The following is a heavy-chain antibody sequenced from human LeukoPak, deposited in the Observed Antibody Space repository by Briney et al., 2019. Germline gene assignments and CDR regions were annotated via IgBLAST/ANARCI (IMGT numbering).Heavy chain of an antibody. V-gene: IGHV1-46*01. D-gene: IGHD4-17*01. CDR1: GYTFTNYY. CDR2: INPPSGST. CDR3: ARDAMSSVTTSPHYFDY. J-gene: IGHJ4*02. Sequence: ASVKVSCKTSGYTFTNYYVHWVRQAPGQGLEWMGMINPPSGSTTYAQKFQGRVTMTRDTSTSTVYMDLSSLRSEDTAVYYCARDAMSSVTTSPHYFDYWGQGTLVTVSS.